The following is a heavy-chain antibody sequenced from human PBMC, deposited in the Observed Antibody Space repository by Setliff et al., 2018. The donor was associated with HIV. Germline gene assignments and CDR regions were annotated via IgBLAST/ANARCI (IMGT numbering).Heavy chain of an antibody. J-gene: IGHJ4*02. D-gene: IGHD2-2*01. CDR3: ASGRYCSTTSCAEFDY. Sequence: SCAASGFTFNSYGMHWVRQAPGKGLEWVAVMSYDGSNKYYADSVKGRFTISRDNSNNTLSLQMNSLRAEDTAVYYCASGRYCSTTSCAEFDYWGQGALVTVSS. CDR2: MSYDGSNK. V-gene: IGHV3-30*03. CDR1: GFTFNSYG.